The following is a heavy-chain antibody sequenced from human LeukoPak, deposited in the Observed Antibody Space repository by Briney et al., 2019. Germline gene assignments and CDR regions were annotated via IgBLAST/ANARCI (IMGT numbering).Heavy chain of an antibody. CDR2: INPNHGDT. V-gene: IGHV1-18*04. Sequence: ASVKVSCKASGYTFTGYYMHWVRQAPGQGLEWKGWINPNHGDTNYAQKLQGRVTMTTDTSTSTAYMELRSLRSDDTAVYYCARDNYCSGGSCYAGFFDYWGQGTLVTVSS. J-gene: IGHJ4*02. D-gene: IGHD2-15*01. CDR3: ARDNYCSGGSCYAGFFDY. CDR1: GYTFTGYY.